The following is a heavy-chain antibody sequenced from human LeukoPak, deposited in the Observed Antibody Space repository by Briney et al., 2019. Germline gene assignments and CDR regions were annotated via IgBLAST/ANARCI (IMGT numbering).Heavy chain of an antibody. CDR3: VGGAPNWGFDF. J-gene: IGHJ4*02. CDR1: GYTFTSCD. Sequence: ASVKVSCKASGYTFTSCDIHWVRQATGHGLEWLGWMSPNSGNTGYAQKFQGRVAMTRDTSISTAYMELSSLTSEDTAVYFCVGGAPNWGFDFWGQGTLVTVSS. D-gene: IGHD7-27*01. CDR2: MSPNSGNT. V-gene: IGHV1-8*01.